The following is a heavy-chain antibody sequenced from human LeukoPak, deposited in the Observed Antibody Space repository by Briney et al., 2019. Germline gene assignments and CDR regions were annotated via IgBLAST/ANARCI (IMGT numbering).Heavy chain of an antibody. Sequence: SETLFLTCTVSGVSISSSNSYWGWIRQPPGKGLEWIGTIYYSGNTYYNPSLKSRLTISVDTSKNQFSLKLRSVTAADTALYYCASTSPKYYYESSGYSSLFDNWGQGTLVTVSS. CDR2: IYYSGNT. V-gene: IGHV4-39*07. CDR1: GVSISSSNSY. D-gene: IGHD3-22*01. J-gene: IGHJ4*02. CDR3: ASTSPKYYYESSGYSSLFDN.